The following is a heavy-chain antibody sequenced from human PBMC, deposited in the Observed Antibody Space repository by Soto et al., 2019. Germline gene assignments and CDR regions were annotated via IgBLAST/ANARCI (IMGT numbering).Heavy chain of an antibody. CDR1: GFTFSSYA. V-gene: IGHV3-30-3*01. J-gene: IGHJ6*02. CDR3: ARDSGDFWSGYYAYYYYYGMDV. D-gene: IGHD3-3*01. Sequence: PGGSLRLSCAASGFTFSSYAMHWVRQAPGKGLEWVAVISYDGSNKYYADSVKGRFTISRDNSKNTLYLQMNSLRAEDTAVYYCARDSGDFWSGYYAYYYYYGMDVWRQGTTVTVSS. CDR2: ISYDGSNK.